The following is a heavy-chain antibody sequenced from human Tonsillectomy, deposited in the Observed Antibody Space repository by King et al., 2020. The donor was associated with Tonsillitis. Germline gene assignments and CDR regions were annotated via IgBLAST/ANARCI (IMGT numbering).Heavy chain of an antibody. CDR2: INHSDST. D-gene: IGHD2-2*01. Sequence: WRLIRQPPGRSLEWIGEINHSDSTNYNPSLKSSDTISLDTSKDQFSLELVSVSAADTAVYYCAILSSRSCCAVDYWGQGAPATVSS. CDR3: AILSSRSCCAVDY. V-gene: IGHV4-34*01. J-gene: IGHJ4*02.